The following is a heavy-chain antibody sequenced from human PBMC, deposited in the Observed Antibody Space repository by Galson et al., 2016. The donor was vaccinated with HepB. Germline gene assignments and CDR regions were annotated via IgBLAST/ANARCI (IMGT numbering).Heavy chain of an antibody. CDR1: GLTVSTNY. D-gene: IGHD3-16*01. V-gene: IGHV3-66*04. CDR3: VRHVGGSTRAAFDN. CDR2: FFSGGGA. Sequence: SLRLSCAASGLTVSTNYMSWVRQAPGKGLEWVSVFFSGGGAYYEDSVKGRFTIARDNSTNTLNLQMDSLGAEDTAVYHCVRHVGGSTRAAFDNWGQGTMVTVSS. J-gene: IGHJ3*02.